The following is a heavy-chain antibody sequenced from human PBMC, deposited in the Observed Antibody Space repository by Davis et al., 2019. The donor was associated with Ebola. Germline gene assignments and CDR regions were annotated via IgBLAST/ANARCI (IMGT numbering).Heavy chain of an antibody. Sequence: SETLSLTCAVYSGSFSGYYWSWIRQPPGKGLEWIGEISHTGDTNYNPSLKSRVIISVDTSKNQSSLKLNSVNAADTAMYYCARGQHDLLTGARYAMDGWGQGTTVTVSS. CDR2: ISHTGDT. CDR3: ARGQHDLLTGARYAMDG. V-gene: IGHV4-34*01. D-gene: IGHD3-9*01. J-gene: IGHJ6*02. CDR1: SGSFSGYY.